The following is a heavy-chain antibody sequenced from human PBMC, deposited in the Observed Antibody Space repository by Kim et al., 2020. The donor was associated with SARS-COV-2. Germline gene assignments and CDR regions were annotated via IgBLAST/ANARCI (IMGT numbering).Heavy chain of an antibody. V-gene: IGHV3-30*18. Sequence: GGSLRLSCAASGFTFSSYGMHWVRQAPGKGLEWVAVISYDGSNKYYADSVKGRFTISRDKSKNTLYLQMNSLRAEDTAVYYCAKHHLSAAGPDYWGQGTLVTVPS. D-gene: IGHD6-13*01. CDR1: GFTFSSYG. CDR3: AKHHLSAAGPDY. J-gene: IGHJ4*02. CDR2: ISYDGSNK.